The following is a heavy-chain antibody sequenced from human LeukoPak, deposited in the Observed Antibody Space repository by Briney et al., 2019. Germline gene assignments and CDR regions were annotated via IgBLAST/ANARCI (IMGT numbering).Heavy chain of an antibody. V-gene: IGHV4-31*03. CDR2: IYYSGST. D-gene: IGHD1-7*01. J-gene: IGHJ6*02. CDR3: ARRERGTIRGMDV. CDR1: GGSISSGGYC. Sequence: PSETLSLTCTVSGGSISSGGYCWSWIRQHPGKGLEWIGYIYYSGSTYYNPSLKSRVTISVDTSKNQFSLKLSSVTAADTAVYYCARRERGTIRGMDVWGQGTTVTVSS.